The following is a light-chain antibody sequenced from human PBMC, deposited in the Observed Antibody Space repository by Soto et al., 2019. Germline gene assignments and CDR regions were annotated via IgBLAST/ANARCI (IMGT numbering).Light chain of an antibody. Sequence: EIVVTQSPGTLSLSPGERATLSCRASQSFSSSYLAWYQQKPGQAPRLLIFRASNRATVIPDRFTGSGSGTDFTLTVSRLEPEDVAVYYCHQYGISPLTFGGGTKVAVK. CDR2: RAS. V-gene: IGKV3-20*01. J-gene: IGKJ4*01. CDR3: HQYGISPLT. CDR1: QSFSSSY.